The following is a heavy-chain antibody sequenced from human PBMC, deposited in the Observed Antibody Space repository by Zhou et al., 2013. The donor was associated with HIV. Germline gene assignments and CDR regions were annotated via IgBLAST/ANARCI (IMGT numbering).Heavy chain of an antibody. D-gene: IGHD1-26*01. CDR3: ARERVGSDFDY. CDR2: ISADNGNT. CDR1: GYTFTSYG. V-gene: IGHV1-18*01. Sequence: QVQLVQSGAEVKKPGASVKVSCKASGYTFTSYGITWVRQAPGQGLEWMGWISADNGNTNYALKLQGRGTMTTDTSTNTAYMELRSLRFDDTAVYYCARERVGSDFDYWGQGTLVTVSS. J-gene: IGHJ4*02.